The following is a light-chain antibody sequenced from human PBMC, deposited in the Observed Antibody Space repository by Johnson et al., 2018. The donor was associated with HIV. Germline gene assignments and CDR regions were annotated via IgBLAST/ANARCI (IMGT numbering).Light chain of an antibody. Sequence: QSVLTQPPSVSAAPGQKVTISCSGSSSNIGNNYVSWYQQLPGTAPKLLIYDNNKRPSGIPDRFSGAKSGTSATLGINGLQTGDEADYYCGTWDSSLSALVIGTGTKVTAL. J-gene: IGLJ1*01. CDR2: DNN. CDR1: SSNIGNNY. CDR3: GTWDSSLSALV. V-gene: IGLV1-51*01.